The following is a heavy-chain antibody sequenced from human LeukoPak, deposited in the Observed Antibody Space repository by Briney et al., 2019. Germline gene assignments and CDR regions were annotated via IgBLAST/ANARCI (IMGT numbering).Heavy chain of an antibody. D-gene: IGHD5-18*01. CDR1: VFTFSSYS. J-gene: IGHJ4*02. CDR2: ISRGSKYI. CDR3: ARAPSYSYGSMDF. Sequence: GGSLRLSCAASVFTFSSYSMNWVRQAPGKGLEWVSSISRGSKYIYNADPVKGRFTISRDNAKNSLYLQMNSLRAEDTAVYYCARAPSYSYGSMDFWGQGTLVIVSS. V-gene: IGHV3-21*01.